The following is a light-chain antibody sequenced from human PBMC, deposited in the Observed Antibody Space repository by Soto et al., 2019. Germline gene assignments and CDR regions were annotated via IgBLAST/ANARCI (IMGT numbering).Light chain of an antibody. J-gene: IGLJ1*01. CDR1: NIGGKS. V-gene: IGLV3-21*02. CDR3: HVWDSSSDNYV. CDR2: DDS. Sequence: SYELTQPPSLSVAPGQTARITCGGNNIGGKSVHWYQQKPGQAPVLVVYDDSDRPSVIPDRFSGSNSGDTATLTIRRVEAGDEADYYCHVWDSSSDNYVFGTGTKVTVL.